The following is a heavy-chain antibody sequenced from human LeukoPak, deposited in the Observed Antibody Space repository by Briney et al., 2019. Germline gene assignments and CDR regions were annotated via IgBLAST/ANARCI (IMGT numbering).Heavy chain of an antibody. Sequence: GGSLRLSCAASGFTFSTYAMMWLRQAPGKGLDWVSAITGAGGTTLYADSVKGRFTISRDNSKNTVYLQMSSLRADDTAVYYCARDPNGDYIGAFEIWGQGTMVTVSS. CDR2: ITGAGGTT. CDR1: GFTFSTYA. D-gene: IGHD4-17*01. V-gene: IGHV3-23*01. J-gene: IGHJ3*02. CDR3: ARDPNGDYIGAFEI.